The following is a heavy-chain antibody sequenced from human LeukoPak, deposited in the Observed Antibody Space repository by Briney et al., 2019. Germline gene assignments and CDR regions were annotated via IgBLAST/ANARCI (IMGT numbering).Heavy chain of an antibody. Sequence: ASVKVSCKASGYTFTGYYMHWVRQAPGQGLECMGWFNPNSGGTNYAQKFQGRVTMTRDTSISTAYMELSRLRSDDTAVYYCARDSSSWYSHYYYYMDVWGKGTTVTVSS. CDR2: FNPNSGGT. D-gene: IGHD6-13*01. CDR3: ARDSSSWYSHYYYYMDV. V-gene: IGHV1-2*02. CDR1: GYTFTGYY. J-gene: IGHJ6*03.